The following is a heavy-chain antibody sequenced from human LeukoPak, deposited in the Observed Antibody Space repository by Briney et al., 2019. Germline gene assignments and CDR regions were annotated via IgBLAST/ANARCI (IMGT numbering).Heavy chain of an antibody. J-gene: IGHJ4*02. CDR3: ARRRIAAAGDLFDY. CDR2: ISYDGSNK. D-gene: IGHD6-13*01. CDR1: GFTFSSYG. Sequence: PGRSLRLSCAASGFTFSSYGMHWVRQAPGKGLEWVAVISYDGSNKYYADSVKGRFTISRDNSKNTLYLQMNSLRAEDSAVYYCARRRIAAAGDLFDYWGQGTLVTVSS. V-gene: IGHV3-30*03.